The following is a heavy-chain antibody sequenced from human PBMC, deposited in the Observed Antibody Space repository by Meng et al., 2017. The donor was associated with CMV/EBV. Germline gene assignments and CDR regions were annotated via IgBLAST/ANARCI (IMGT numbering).Heavy chain of an antibody. D-gene: IGHD2-2*01. J-gene: IGHJ5*02. CDR1: GGSISSYY. Sequence: VQLQESGPGLVKPSETRSLTCTVSGGSISSYYWSWIRQPAGKGLEWIGRIYTSGSTNYNPSLKSRVTMSVDTSKNQFSLKLSSVTAADTAVYYCARDLMNCSSTSCANWFDPWGQGTLVTVSS. V-gene: IGHV4-4*07. CDR3: ARDLMNCSSTSCANWFDP. CDR2: IYTSGST.